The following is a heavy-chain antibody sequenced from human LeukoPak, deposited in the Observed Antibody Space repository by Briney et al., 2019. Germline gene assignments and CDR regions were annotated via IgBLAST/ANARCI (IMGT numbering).Heavy chain of an antibody. CDR3: ARDYYFDY. V-gene: IGHV4-59*01. CDR1: GGSISSYY. J-gene: IGHJ4*02. Sequence: SETLSLTCTVSGGSISSYYWSRIRQPPGKGLEWIGYIYYSGSTNYNPSLKSRVTISVDTSKNQFSLKLSSVTAADTAVYYCARDYYFDYWGQGTLVTVSS. CDR2: IYYSGST.